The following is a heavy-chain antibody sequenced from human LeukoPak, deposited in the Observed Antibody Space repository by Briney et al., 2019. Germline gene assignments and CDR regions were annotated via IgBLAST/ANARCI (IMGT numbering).Heavy chain of an antibody. D-gene: IGHD3-9*01. J-gene: IGHJ4*02. Sequence: PGGSLRLSCAASGFTFSSYEMNWVRQAPGKGLEWVSYISSSGSTIYYADSVKGRFTISRDNAKNSLYLQMNSLRAEDTAVYYCASQDILTGYFDYWGQGTLVTVSS. CDR2: ISSSGSTI. CDR3: ASQDILTGYFDY. V-gene: IGHV3-48*03. CDR1: GFTFSSYE.